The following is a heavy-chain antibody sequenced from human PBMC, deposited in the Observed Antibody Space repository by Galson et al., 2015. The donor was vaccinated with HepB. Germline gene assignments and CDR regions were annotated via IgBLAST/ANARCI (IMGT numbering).Heavy chain of an antibody. Sequence: SLRLSCAASGFTFSSYGMHWVRQAPGKGLEWVAVISYDGSNKYYADSVKGRFTISRDNSKNTLYLQMNSLRAEDTAVYYCAKENRKDLRFLEWLLSYWGQGTLVTVSS. J-gene: IGHJ4*02. CDR2: ISYDGSNK. D-gene: IGHD3-3*01. CDR1: GFTFSSYG. CDR3: AKENRKDLRFLEWLLSY. V-gene: IGHV3-30*18.